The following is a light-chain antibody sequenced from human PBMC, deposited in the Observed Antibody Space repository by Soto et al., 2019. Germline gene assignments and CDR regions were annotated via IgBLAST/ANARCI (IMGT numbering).Light chain of an antibody. CDR3: RQYNSYSYT. V-gene: IGKV1-5*01. CDR2: DAS. Sequence: DIQMTQSPSTLSASAGDRVTITCRASQSISSWLAWYQQKPGKAPKLLIYDASSLESGVPSRFSGSGSGTEFTLTISSLQPDDFATYYCRQYNSYSYTFGQGTKVDIK. J-gene: IGKJ2*01. CDR1: QSISSW.